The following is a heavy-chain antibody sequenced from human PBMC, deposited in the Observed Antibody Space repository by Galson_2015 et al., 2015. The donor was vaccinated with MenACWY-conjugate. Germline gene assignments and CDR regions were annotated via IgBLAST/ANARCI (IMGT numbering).Heavy chain of an antibody. CDR1: GFTFSSYA. CDR2: ISGSGGST. CDR3: AKLDRDYVWGSQNHWYFDL. D-gene: IGHD3-16*01. V-gene: IGHV3-23*01. J-gene: IGHJ2*01. Sequence: SLRLSCAASGFTFSSYAMSWVRQAPGKGLEWVSAISGSGGSTYYADSVKGRFTISRDNSKNTLYLQMNSLRAEDTAVYYCAKLDRDYVWGSQNHWYFDLWGRGTLVTVSS.